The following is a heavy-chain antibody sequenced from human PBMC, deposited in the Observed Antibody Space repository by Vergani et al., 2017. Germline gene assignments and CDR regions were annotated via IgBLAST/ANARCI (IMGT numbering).Heavy chain of an antibody. V-gene: IGHV1-69*12. CDR1: GGTFSSYA. Sequence: QVQLVQSWAEVKKPGSSVKVSCKASGGTFSSYAISWVRQAPGQGLEWMGGIIPIFGTANYAQKFQGRVTITADESTSTAYMELSSLRSEDTAVYYCAGRDLDYYDSSGYYSLDYWGQGTLVTVSS. CDR3: AGRDLDYYDSSGYYSLDY. J-gene: IGHJ4*02. CDR2: IIPIFGTA. D-gene: IGHD3-22*01.